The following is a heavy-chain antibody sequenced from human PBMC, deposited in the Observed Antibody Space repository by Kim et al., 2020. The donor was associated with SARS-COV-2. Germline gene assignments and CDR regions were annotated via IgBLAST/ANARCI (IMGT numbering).Heavy chain of an antibody. J-gene: IGHJ6*02. CDR3: ARLEQYLYYYYGMDV. V-gene: IGHV3-7*01. CDR1: GFTFSSYW. D-gene: IGHD4-4*01. Sequence: GGSLRLSCAASGFTFSSYWMSWVRQAPGKGLEWVVNIKQDGSEKYYVDSVKGRFTISRDNAKNSLYLQMNSLRAEDTAVYYCARLEQYLYYYYGMDVWGQGTTVTVSS. CDR2: IKQDGSEK.